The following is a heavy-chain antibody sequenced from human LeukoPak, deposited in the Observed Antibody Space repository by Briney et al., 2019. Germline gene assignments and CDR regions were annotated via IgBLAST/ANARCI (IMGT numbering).Heavy chain of an antibody. V-gene: IGHV4-4*07. Sequence: PSETLSLTCSVPGGSISSYYWSWIRQPAGKGLEWIGRIYTSGSTNYNPSLESRVTIPVDKSKNQFSLKLSSVTAADTAVYYCARDSEAADTPHYSGQGTLVTVSS. CDR3: ARDSEAADTPHY. J-gene: IGHJ4*02. D-gene: IGHD6-13*01. CDR2: IYTSGST. CDR1: GGSISSYY.